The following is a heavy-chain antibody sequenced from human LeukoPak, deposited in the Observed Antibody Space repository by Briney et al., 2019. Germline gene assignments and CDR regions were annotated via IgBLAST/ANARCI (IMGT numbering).Heavy chain of an antibody. V-gene: IGHV4-34*01. Sequence: SETLSLTCAVYGGSFSGYYWSCIRQPPGKGLEWIGEINHSGSTNYNPSLKSRVTISEDTSKNLFSLKLNSVTAADTAVYYCARQGAAAGTWWFDPWGQGTLVTVSS. J-gene: IGHJ5*02. CDR3: ARQGAAAGTWWFDP. D-gene: IGHD6-13*01. CDR2: INHSGST. CDR1: GGSFSGYY.